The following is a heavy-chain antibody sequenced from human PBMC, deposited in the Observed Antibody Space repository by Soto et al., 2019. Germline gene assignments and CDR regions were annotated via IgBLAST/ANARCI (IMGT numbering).Heavy chain of an antibody. D-gene: IGHD1-26*01. CDR3: ARYGSLYWYFDL. V-gene: IGHV1-3*01. Sequence: QVQLVQSGAEVKKPGASVKVSCKASGYTFTSYAMHWVRQAPGQRLEWMGWINAGNGNTKYSQKFQGRVTITRDTSASTAYMRLISLRAKDTAVYYCARYGSLYWYFDLWGRGTLVTVSS. CDR2: INAGNGNT. CDR1: GYTFTSYA. J-gene: IGHJ2*01.